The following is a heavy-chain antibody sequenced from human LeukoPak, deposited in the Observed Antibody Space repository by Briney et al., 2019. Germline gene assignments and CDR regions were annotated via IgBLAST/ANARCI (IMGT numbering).Heavy chain of an antibody. J-gene: IGHJ5*02. CDR2: IYYSGTI. D-gene: IGHD4-11*01. CDR3: ARGEDYKSSRFDP. Sequence: PETLSLTCTVSGGSITGHYWNWIRQPPGKGLEWIGYIYYSGTIKYNPSLKSRVTISVDTSKNQFSLTLSSVTAADTAVHYCARGEDYKSSRFDPWGQGTLVTVSS. V-gene: IGHV4-59*11. CDR1: GGSITGHY.